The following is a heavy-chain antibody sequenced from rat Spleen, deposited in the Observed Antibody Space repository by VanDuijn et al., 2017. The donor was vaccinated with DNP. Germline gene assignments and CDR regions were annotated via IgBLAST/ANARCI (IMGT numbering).Heavy chain of an antibody. V-gene: IGHV5-25*01. CDR3: TRQYYYSGDDNWFAY. CDR2: ISTGGGNT. Sequence: EVQLVESGGGLVQPGRSMKLSCAASGFTFSNYYMAWVRQAPTKGLEWVASISTGGGNTYYRDSVKGRFTISRDNAKSTLYLQMNSLKSEDTATYYCTRQYYYSGDDNWFAYWGQGTLVTVSS. J-gene: IGHJ3*01. D-gene: IGHD1-1*01. CDR1: GFTFSNYY.